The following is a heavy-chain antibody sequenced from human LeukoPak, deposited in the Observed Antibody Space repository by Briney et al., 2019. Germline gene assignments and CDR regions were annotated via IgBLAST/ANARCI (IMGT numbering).Heavy chain of an antibody. D-gene: IGHD1-26*01. CDR3: ARDSGSYPPEEFWAMDV. Sequence: SQTLSLTCAISGDSVPSNSAAWNWIRQSPSRGLEWLGRTYYRSKWYNDYAVSVKSRITINPDTSKNQFSLQLNSVTPEDTAVYYCARDSGSYPPEEFWAMDVWGKGTTVTVSS. CDR1: GDSVPSNSAA. V-gene: IGHV6-1*01. CDR2: TYYRSKWYN. J-gene: IGHJ6*04.